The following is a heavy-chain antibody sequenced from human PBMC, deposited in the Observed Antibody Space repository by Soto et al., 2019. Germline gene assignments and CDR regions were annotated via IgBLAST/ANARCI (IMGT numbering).Heavy chain of an antibody. J-gene: IGHJ6*02. Sequence: QVQLQESGPGLVKPSQTLSLTCTVSGGSISSGDDFWTWIRQPPGKGLEWIGYIYYSGSTYYNPSLKSRLTMSVDTSKNQFSLKLRSMTAADTALYYCARDRPKWKDYYYYGMDVWGQGTTVTVSS. V-gene: IGHV4-30-4*01. CDR3: ARDRPKWKDYYYYGMDV. CDR1: GGSISSGDDF. CDR2: IYYSGST. D-gene: IGHD1-20*01.